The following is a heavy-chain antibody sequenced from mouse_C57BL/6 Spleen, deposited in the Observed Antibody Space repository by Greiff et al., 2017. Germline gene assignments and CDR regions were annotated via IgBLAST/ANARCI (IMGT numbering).Heavy chain of an antibody. Sequence: VQLQQSGPELVKPGASVKISCKASGYTFTDYYMNWVKQSHGKSLEWIGDINPNNGGTSYNQKFKGKATLTVDKSSSTAYMELRSLTSEDSAVYYCARSLYYGSSLSPYWYFDVWGTGTTVTVSS. CDR3: ARSLYYGSSLSPYWYFDV. CDR2: INPNNGGT. D-gene: IGHD1-1*01. V-gene: IGHV1-26*01. CDR1: GYTFTDYY. J-gene: IGHJ1*03.